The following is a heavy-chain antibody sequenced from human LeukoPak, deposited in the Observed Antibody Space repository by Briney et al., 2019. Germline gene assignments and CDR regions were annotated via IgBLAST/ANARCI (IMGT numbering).Heavy chain of an antibody. CDR2: IYYSGST. D-gene: IGHD1-1*01. V-gene: IGHV4-59*01. CDR3: ARSPIVERHGYYFDY. J-gene: IGHJ4*02. Sequence: SETLSLTCTVSGGSISSYYWSWIRQPPGKGLEWIGYIYYSGSTNYSPSLKSRVTISVDTSKNQFSLKLSSVTAADTAVYYCARSPIVERHGYYFDYWGQGTLVTVSS. CDR1: GGSISSYY.